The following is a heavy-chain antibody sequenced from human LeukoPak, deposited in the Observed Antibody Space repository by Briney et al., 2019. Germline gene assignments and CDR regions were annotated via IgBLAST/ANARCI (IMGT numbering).Heavy chain of an antibody. CDR2: IYYSGST. Sequence: SSETLSLTCTVSGGSISSYYWSWIRQPPGEGLEWIGYIYYSGSTNYNPSLKSRVTISVDTSKNQFSLKLSSVTAADTAVYYCAREDKHYYGMDVWGQGTTVTVSS. J-gene: IGHJ6*02. CDR3: AREDKHYYGMDV. CDR1: GGSISSYY. V-gene: IGHV4-59*01.